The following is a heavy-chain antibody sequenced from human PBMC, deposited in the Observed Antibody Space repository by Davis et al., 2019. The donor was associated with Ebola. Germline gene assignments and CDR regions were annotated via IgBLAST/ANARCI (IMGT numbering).Heavy chain of an antibody. CDR2: IKSEADDGTT. V-gene: IGHV3-15*07. J-gene: IGHJ6*02. D-gene: IGHD1-1*01. Sequence: GESLKISCAASGFTFSNAWMNWVRQAPGKGLEWVGHIKSEADDGTTECATPVKGRFTISRDDSKNMLYLQMNSLESEDTGVYYCTRDQLEADSYGLDVWGQGTTVIVSS. CDR3: TRDQLEADSYGLDV. CDR1: GFTFSNAW.